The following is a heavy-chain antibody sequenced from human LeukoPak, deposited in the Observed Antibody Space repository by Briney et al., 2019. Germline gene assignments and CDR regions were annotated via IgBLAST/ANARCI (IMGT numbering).Heavy chain of an antibody. CDR2: IYYSGST. V-gene: IGHV4-30-4*07. CDR3: ARGRTWIQLWFTNPGRGFDP. Sequence: SETLSLTCAVSGGSISSGGYSWSWIRQPPGKGLEWIGYIYYSGSTYYNPSLKSRVTVSVDTSKNQFSLKLSSVTAADTAVYYCARGRTWIQLWFTNPGRGFDPWGQGTLVTVSS. D-gene: IGHD5-18*01. J-gene: IGHJ5*02. CDR1: GGSISSGGYS.